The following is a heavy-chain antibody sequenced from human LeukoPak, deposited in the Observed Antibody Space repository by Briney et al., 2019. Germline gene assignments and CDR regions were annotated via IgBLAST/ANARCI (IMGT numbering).Heavy chain of an antibody. CDR3: ARRGYSGFEGDY. D-gene: IGHD5-12*01. J-gene: IGHJ4*02. CDR1: GFTFDDYG. Sequence: RPGGSLRLSCAAAGFTFDDYGMSWVRQAPGKGLEWVSGINWNGCSTGYADSVKGRFTISRDNAKNSLYLQMNSLRAEDTALYYCARRGYSGFEGDYWGQGTLVTVSS. CDR2: INWNGCST. V-gene: IGHV3-20*04.